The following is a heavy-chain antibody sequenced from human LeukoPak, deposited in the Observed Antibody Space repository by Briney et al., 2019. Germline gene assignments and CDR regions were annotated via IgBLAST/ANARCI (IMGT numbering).Heavy chain of an antibody. Sequence: GGSLRLSCAASGFTFSTYWMHWVRQAPGKGLVWVSRISTDGKNTIYADSVKGRFTISRDNANNMLFLQMNSLRGDDTAVFYCARERELLGAYYMDVWGKGTTVTVSS. J-gene: IGHJ6*03. CDR2: ISTDGKNT. D-gene: IGHD3-10*01. CDR1: GFTFSTYW. CDR3: ARERELLGAYYMDV. V-gene: IGHV3-74*01.